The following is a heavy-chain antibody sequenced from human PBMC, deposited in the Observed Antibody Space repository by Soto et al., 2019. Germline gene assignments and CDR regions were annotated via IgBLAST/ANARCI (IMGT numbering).Heavy chain of an antibody. D-gene: IGHD2-15*01. Sequence: EVQLVESGGGLVQPGGSLRLSCAASGFTFSSYSMNWVRQAPGKGLEWVSYISSSSSTIYYADSVKGRFTISRDNAKNSLYLQMNSLRAEDTAVYYCASGPQAALVDYWGQGTLVTVSS. CDR3: ASGPQAALVDY. CDR2: ISSSSSTI. CDR1: GFTFSSYS. J-gene: IGHJ4*02. V-gene: IGHV3-48*01.